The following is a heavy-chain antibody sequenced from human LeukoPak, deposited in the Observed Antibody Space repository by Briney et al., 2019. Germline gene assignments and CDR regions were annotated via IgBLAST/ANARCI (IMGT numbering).Heavy chain of an antibody. J-gene: IGHJ3*02. D-gene: IGHD3-16*01. CDR3: ASSLRAWGSYTTGAFDI. V-gene: IGHV1-2*02. Sequence: ASVKVSCKASGYTFTGYYMHWVLQAPGQGLEWMGWINPNSGGTNYAQNFQGRVNMTRATSISTAYMELSRLRSDDTAVYYCASSLRAWGSYTTGAFDIWGQGTMVTVSS. CDR2: INPNSGGT. CDR1: GYTFTGYY.